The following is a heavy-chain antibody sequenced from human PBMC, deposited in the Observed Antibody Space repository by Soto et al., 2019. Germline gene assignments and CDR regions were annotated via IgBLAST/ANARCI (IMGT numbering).Heavy chain of an antibody. CDR3: ASLNSGSYNYYYYYGMDV. V-gene: IGHV5-10-1*01. CDR2: IDPSDSYT. D-gene: IGHD1-26*01. CDR1: GYSFTSYW. J-gene: IGHJ6*02. Sequence: GESLKISCKGSGYSFTSYWISWVRQMPGKGLEWMGRIDPSDSYTNYSPSFQGHVTISADKSISTAYLQWSSLKASDTAMYYCASLNSGSYNYYYYYGMDVWGQGTTVTVSS.